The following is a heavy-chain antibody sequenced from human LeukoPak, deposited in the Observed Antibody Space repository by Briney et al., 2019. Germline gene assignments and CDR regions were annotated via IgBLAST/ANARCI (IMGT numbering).Heavy chain of an antibody. CDR3: ARVWGDSSGYYGLDAFDI. CDR1: GYTLTALS. CDR2: FDPEDGET. Sequence: ASVKVSCKVSGYTLTALSMHWVRQAPGKGLEWMGGFDPEDGETIYAQKLQGRVTMTTDTSTSTAYMELRSLRSDDTAVYYCARVWGDSSGYYGLDAFDIWGQGAMVTVSS. V-gene: IGHV1-24*01. D-gene: IGHD3-22*01. J-gene: IGHJ3*02.